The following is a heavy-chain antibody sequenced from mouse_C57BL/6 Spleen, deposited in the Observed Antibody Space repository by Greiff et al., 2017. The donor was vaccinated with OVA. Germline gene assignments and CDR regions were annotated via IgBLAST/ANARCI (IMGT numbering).Heavy chain of an antibody. Sequence: QVQLQQPGAELVMPGASVKLSCKASGYTFTSYWMHWVKQRPGQGLEWIGEIDPSDSYTNYNQKFKGKSTLTVDKSSSTAYMQLSSLTSEDSAVYYCARRGTGAMDCWGQGTSVTVSS. V-gene: IGHV1-69*01. CDR1: GYTFTSYW. D-gene: IGHD3-3*01. CDR3: ARRGTGAMDC. J-gene: IGHJ4*01. CDR2: IDPSDSYT.